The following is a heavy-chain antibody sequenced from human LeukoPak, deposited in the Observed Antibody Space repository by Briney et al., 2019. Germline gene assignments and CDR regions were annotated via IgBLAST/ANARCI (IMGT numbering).Heavy chain of an antibody. CDR1: GFTFSSYI. Sequence: GGSLRLSCAASGFTFSSYIMNWVRQAPGKGLEWISSISSSSSYIYYADSVKGRFTISRDNAKNSLFLQMNRLRAEDTAVYYCARYCTSTSCYPYVWGKGTTVTISS. V-gene: IGHV3-21*01. J-gene: IGHJ6*04. D-gene: IGHD2-2*01. CDR2: ISSSSSYI. CDR3: ARYCTSTSCYPYV.